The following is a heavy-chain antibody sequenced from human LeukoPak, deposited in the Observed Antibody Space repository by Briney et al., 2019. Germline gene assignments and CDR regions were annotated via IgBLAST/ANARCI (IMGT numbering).Heavy chain of an antibody. V-gene: IGHV4-39*07. D-gene: IGHD2-8*01. CDR1: GGSISSTTYY. CDR2: IYYSGTT. J-gene: IGHJ4*02. CDR3: ASSWLMVYAHAY. Sequence: PSEILSLTCTVSGGSISSTTYYWGWIRQPPGKGLEWIGTIYYSGTTYYNPSLKSRVTISVDTSKNQFSLKLSSVTAADTAVYYCASSWLMVYAHAYWGQGTLVTVSS.